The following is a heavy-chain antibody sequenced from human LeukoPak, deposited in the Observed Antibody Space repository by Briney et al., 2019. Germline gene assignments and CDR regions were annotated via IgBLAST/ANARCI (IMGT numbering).Heavy chain of an antibody. V-gene: IGHV3-23*01. D-gene: IGHD6-19*01. Sequence: GGSLRLSCAASGFTFSAYAMTWVRQAPGKGLEGVSAINSYGTNTYDAASVRGRFTISRDNSNNTPFLQMNRLRAEDTAVYYCAKRVSGRYSSGWYFDDWGRGTLVTVSS. CDR2: INSYGTNT. CDR3: AKRVSGRYSSGWYFDD. J-gene: IGHJ4*02. CDR1: GFTFSAYA.